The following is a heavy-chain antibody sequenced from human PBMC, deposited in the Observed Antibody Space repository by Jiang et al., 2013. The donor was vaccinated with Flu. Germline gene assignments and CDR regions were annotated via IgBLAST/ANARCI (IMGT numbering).Heavy chain of an antibody. CDR3: ARDLELSATASFFDY. V-gene: IGHV3-30*04. D-gene: IGHD1-26*01. J-gene: IGHJ4*02. CDR1: GFTLSTYS. CDR2: ISYDGSKT. Sequence: QLLESGGGVVQPGRSLRLSCAASGFTLSTYSLHWVRQAPGKGLEWVAVISYDGSKTYYADSVKGRFTVSRDTSKNTLYLHMSSLRADDTAVYFCARDLELSATASFFDYWGQGTLVTVSS.